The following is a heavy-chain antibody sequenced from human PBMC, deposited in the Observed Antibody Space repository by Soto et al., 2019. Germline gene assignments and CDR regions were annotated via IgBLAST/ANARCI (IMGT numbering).Heavy chain of an antibody. CDR3: ASMTGAPVPSFDS. CDR1: GGSISSYY. D-gene: IGHD3-10*01. J-gene: IGHJ5*01. Sequence: QVQLQESGPGLVKPSETLSLTCTVSGGSISSYYWSWIRQPPGKGLEWIGFIFYRGSTTSNPSLXXRXXISIDTPAYQFSLKLTSVTAADTAVYYCASMTGAPVPSFDSWGPGTLVAVSS. CDR2: IFYRGST. V-gene: IGHV4-59*01.